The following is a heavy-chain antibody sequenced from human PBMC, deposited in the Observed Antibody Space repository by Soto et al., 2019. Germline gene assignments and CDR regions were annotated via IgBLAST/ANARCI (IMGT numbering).Heavy chain of an antibody. CDR2: VWHDGSKR. CDR3: AREAGYEATIGQQLTDC. Sequence: PGGSLRLSCAASGFTFKNYGMHWVRQAPGKGLEWVAGVWHDGSKRYYIDSVKGRFTISRDNSKNMLYLQMNSLRVEDTAVYHCAREAGYEATIGQQLTDCRGQGIMVTVSS. V-gene: IGHV3-33*01. J-gene: IGHJ4*02. D-gene: IGHD6-13*01. CDR1: GFTFKNYG.